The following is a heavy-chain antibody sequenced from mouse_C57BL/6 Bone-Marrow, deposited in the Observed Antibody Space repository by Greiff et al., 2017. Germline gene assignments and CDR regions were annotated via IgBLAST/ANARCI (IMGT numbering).Heavy chain of an antibody. CDR1: GYTFTNYW. Sequence: QVQLQQPGAELVKPGASVKLSCKASGYTFTNYWMHWVKQRPGQGLEWIGMMHPNGGSPDYNEKFKSEATLSVDKSSRTAYMELSSLTSEDSAVYYCARSYDYDDYTVDYLGQGTSVTVSS. D-gene: IGHD2-4*01. J-gene: IGHJ4*01. CDR3: ARSYDYDDYTVDY. V-gene: IGHV1-64*01. CDR2: MHPNGGSP.